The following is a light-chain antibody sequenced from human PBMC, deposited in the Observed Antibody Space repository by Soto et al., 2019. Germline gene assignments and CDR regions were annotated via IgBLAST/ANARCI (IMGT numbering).Light chain of an antibody. J-gene: IGKJ4*01. CDR2: YAS. Sequence: DIQMTQSPSSLSASVGDRVTITCQASQDISNYLNWYQQKPGKAPKLLTYYASNLETGVPSRFSGSGSGTDFTFTISSLQPEEIVTYYCQQRLTFGGGTKVEIK. V-gene: IGKV1-33*01. CDR1: QDISNY. CDR3: QQRLT.